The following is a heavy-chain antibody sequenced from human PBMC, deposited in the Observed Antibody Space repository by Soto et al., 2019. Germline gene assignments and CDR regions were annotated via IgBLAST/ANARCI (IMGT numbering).Heavy chain of an antibody. CDR3: ASITMVRGVPY. CDR2: IYHSGST. CDR1: GGSISSGGYS. V-gene: IGHV4-30-2*02. Sequence: PSETLSLTCAVSGGSISSGGYSWSWIRQPPGKGLEWIGYIYHSGSTYYNPSLKSRVTISEDRSKDQFSLKLSSLTAADTAVYYCASITMVRGVPYWGQGTLVTVSS. J-gene: IGHJ4*02. D-gene: IGHD3-10*01.